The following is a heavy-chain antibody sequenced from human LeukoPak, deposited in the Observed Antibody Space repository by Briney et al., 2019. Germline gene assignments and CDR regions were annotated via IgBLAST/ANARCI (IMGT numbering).Heavy chain of an antibody. V-gene: IGHV4-59*01. D-gene: IGHD3-10*01. J-gene: IGHJ5*02. Sequence: KPSETLSLTCTVSGGSISSYYWSWIRQPPGKGLEWMGYIHYSGSTNYNPSLKSRVTISVDTSKKQLSLMLRSVTAADTAVYYCARDIYGSGHGWFDTWGQGRLVTVSS. CDR2: IHYSGST. CDR1: GGSISSYY. CDR3: ARDIYGSGHGWFDT.